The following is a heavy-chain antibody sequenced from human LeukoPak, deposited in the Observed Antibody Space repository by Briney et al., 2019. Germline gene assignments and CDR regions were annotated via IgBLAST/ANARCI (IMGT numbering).Heavy chain of an antibody. J-gene: IGHJ4*02. CDR1: GFTFSSYA. D-gene: IGHD2-2*01. CDR2: ITGSGSST. CDR3: AKSLMPFDY. V-gene: IGHV3-23*01. Sequence: GGSLRLSCAASGFTFSSYAMSWVRQAPGKGLEWVSGITGSGSSTYYADSVKGRFTISRDNSKNMLFLQMNSLRAEDTAVYYCAKSLMPFDYWGQGTLVTVSS.